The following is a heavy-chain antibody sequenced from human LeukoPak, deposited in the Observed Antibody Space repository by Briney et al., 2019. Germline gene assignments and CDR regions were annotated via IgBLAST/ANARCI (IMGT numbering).Heavy chain of an antibody. CDR2: MNPNSGNT. D-gene: IGHD2-15*01. CDR1: GYTFTSYD. Sequence: ASVKVSCKASGYTFTSYDINWVRQATGQGLEWMGWMNPNSGNTGYAQKFQGRVTMTRDMSTSTVYMELSSLRSEDTAVYYCARAVHCSGGSCYPGDWFDPWGQGTLVTVSS. CDR3: ARAVHCSGGSCYPGDWFDP. V-gene: IGHV1-8*01. J-gene: IGHJ5*02.